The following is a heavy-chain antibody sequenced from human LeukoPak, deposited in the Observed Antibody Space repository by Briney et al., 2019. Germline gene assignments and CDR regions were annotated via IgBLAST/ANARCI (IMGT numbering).Heavy chain of an antibody. V-gene: IGHV4-59*01. Sequence: SETLSLTCSVSDGSINSYYWSWIRQPPGRGLEWIGYIYYSGSTNYNPSLKSRVTISVDTSKNQFSLKLGSVTAADTAVYYCARADGTGGPYDYWGQGTLVTVSS. CDR2: IYYSGST. J-gene: IGHJ4*02. D-gene: IGHD3/OR15-3a*01. CDR1: DGSINSYY. CDR3: ARADGTGGPYDY.